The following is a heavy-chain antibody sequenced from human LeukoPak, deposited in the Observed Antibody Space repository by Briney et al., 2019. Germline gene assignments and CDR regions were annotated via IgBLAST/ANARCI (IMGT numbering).Heavy chain of an antibody. Sequence: GGSLRLSCAASGFTFSSYAMSWVRQAPGKGLEWVSAISGSGGSAYYADSVKGRFTSSRDNSKNTLYLKMNSLRAEDTAVYYCAKEPHDQPKGGNWFDPWGQGTLVTVSS. J-gene: IGHJ5*02. D-gene: IGHD1-14*01. CDR3: AKEPHDQPKGGNWFDP. CDR1: GFTFSSYA. CDR2: ISGSGGSA. V-gene: IGHV3-23*01.